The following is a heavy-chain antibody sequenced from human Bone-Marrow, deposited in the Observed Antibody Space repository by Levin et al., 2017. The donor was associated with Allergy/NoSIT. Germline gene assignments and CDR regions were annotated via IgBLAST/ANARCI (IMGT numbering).Heavy chain of an antibody. CDR3: ARDYCSGSSCYFKFDP. CDR1: GFTFNKYA. CDR2: ISISSGTI. J-gene: IGHJ5*02. D-gene: IGHD2-15*01. Sequence: GGSLRLSCAASGFTFNKYAMNWVRQAPGKGLDWVASISISSGTIYYADSVKGRFTISRDNDKNSLYLHMNSLRDADTAVYYCARDYCSGSSCYFKFDPWGQGTLVTVSS. V-gene: IGHV3-48*02.